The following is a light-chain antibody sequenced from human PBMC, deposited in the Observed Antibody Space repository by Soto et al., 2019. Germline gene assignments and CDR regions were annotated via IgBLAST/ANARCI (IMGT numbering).Light chain of an antibody. J-gene: IGLJ1*01. CDR1: SSNFGSAT. CDR3: ATWDTSFSGLYV. V-gene: IGLV1-44*01. CDR2: NTN. Sequence: SVLTQPPSASGTPRQTVTYSCSGNSSNFGSATLNWYQELPGAAPKLLSFNTNRRASGVPERFSGSKAGASASLAISVLQCEDECDYYCATWDTSFSGLYVFGAGTKVTVL.